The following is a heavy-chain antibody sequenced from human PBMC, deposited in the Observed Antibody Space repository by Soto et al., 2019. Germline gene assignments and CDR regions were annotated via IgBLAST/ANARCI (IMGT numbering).Heavy chain of an antibody. J-gene: IGHJ4*02. Sequence: PWGSLRLSCAASGFTFSGSAMHWVRQASGKGQEWVGRIRSKANSYATEYAASVKGRFTISRDDSKNTAYLQMNSLKPEDTAVYYYTRHTPAYWGRGTLGPVSS. CDR1: GFTFSGSA. CDR3: TRHTPAY. CDR2: IRSKANSYAT. V-gene: IGHV3-73*01.